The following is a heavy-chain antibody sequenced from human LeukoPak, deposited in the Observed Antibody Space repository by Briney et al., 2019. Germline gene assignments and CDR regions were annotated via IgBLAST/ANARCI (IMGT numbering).Heavy chain of an antibody. D-gene: IGHD2-15*01. V-gene: IGHV3-33*01. J-gene: IGHJ6*02. CDR1: GFTFSSYG. Sequence: PGRSLRLSCAASGFTFSSYGMHWVRQAPGKGLEWVAVIWYDGSNKYYADSVKGRFTISRYNSKNTLYLQMDSLRAEDTAVYYCARYCSGGSCYPGYYYYGMDVWGQGTTVTVSS. CDR3: ARYCSGGSCYPGYYYYGMDV. CDR2: IWYDGSNK.